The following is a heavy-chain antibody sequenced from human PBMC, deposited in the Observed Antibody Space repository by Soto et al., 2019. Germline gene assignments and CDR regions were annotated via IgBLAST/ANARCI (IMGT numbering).Heavy chain of an antibody. D-gene: IGHD5-12*01. CDR2: ITFSSLYI. V-gene: IGHV3-21*02. Sequence: EVQLVESGGGLVKPGQSLRLSCTASGFNFSAYGMSWVSQAPGKGLEWVSYITFSSLYIYYAESVRGRLVISRDDSKNLLFLQMYSLKTESPAFYYCARSVDLAFGWFHPRGHGTQVTVSS. CDR1: GFNFSAYG. J-gene: IGHJ5*02. CDR3: ARSVDLAFGWFHP.